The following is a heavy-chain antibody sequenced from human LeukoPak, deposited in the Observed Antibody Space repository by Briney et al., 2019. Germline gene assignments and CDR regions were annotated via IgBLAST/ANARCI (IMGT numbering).Heavy chain of an antibody. J-gene: IGHJ4*02. D-gene: IGHD2/OR15-2a*01. CDR3: ARDFVIVGTPAPYYFDY. CDR2: ISSGTSTI. V-gene: IGHV3-48*04. CDR1: GFTFSSYS. Sequence: PGGSLRLSCAASGFTFSSYSMNWVRQAPGKGLEWVSYISSGTSTIYYADSVKGRFTISRDNAKKSLYLQMNSLRADDTAVYYCARDFVIVGTPAPYYFDYWGQGTLVTVSS.